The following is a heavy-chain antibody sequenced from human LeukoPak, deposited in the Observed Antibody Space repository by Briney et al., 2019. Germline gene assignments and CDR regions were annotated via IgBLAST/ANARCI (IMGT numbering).Heavy chain of an antibody. CDR1: GFTFGSYG. V-gene: IGHV3-30*18. D-gene: IGHD1-26*01. J-gene: IGHJ4*02. CDR2: ISYDGSNK. CDR3: AKEARWWELMYYFDY. Sequence: GGSLRLSCAASGFTFGSYGMHWVRQAPGKGLEWVAVISYDGSNKYYADSMKGRFTISRDNSKNTLYLQMNSLRAEDTAVYYCAKEARWWELMYYFDYWGQGTLVTVSS.